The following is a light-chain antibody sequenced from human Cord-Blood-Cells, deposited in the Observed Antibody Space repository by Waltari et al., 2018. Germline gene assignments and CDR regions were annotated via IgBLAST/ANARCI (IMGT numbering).Light chain of an antibody. V-gene: IGLV2-14*03. CDR2: DVS. CDR3: SSYTSSSTWV. Sequence: QSAPTQPASVSGSPGQSITISCTGTSSDVGGSNYVPWYQQHPGKAPKLMIYDVSNRPSGVSNRFSGSKSGNTASLTISGLQAEDEADYYCSSYTSSSTWVFGGGTKLTVL. J-gene: IGLJ3*02. CDR1: SSDVGGSNY.